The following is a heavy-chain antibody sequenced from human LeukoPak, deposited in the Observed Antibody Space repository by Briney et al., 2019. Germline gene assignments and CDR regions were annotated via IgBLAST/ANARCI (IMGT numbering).Heavy chain of an antibody. CDR2: INHSGST. V-gene: IGHV4-34*01. J-gene: IGHJ4*02. D-gene: IGHD3-10*01. CDR3: ARGRTTMVRGVLRALVDY. CDR1: GGSFSGYY. Sequence: SETLSLTCAVYGGSFSGYYWSRIRQPPGKGLEWIGEINHSGSTNYNPSLKSRVTISVDTSKNQFSLKLSSVTAADTAVYYCARGRTTMVRGVLRALVDYWGQGTLVTVSS.